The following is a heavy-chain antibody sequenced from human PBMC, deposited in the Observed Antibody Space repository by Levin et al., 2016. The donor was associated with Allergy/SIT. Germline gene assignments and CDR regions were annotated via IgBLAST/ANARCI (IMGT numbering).Heavy chain of an antibody. Sequence: SETLSLTCTVSGSSITNYYWSWIRQPAGKGLEWIGRIYTSGSTNYNPSFKSRVTMSVDTSKTQFSLKLDSVSPADTAVYYCARGKGTTTADYWGQGTLVTVSS. CDR2: IYTSGST. V-gene: IGHV4-4*07. CDR3: ARGKGTTTADY. J-gene: IGHJ4*02. D-gene: IGHD1/OR15-1a*01. CDR1: GSSITNYY.